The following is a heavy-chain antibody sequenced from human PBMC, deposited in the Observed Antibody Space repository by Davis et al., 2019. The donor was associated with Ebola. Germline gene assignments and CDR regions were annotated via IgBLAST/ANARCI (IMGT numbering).Heavy chain of an antibody. CDR3: ATQPFYYYGMDV. D-gene: IGHD1-1*01. CDR2: IDPSDSYT. V-gene: IGHV5-10-1*01. CDR1: GYSFTSYW. Sequence: GESLKISCKGSGYSFTSYWIGWVRQLPGKGLEWMGRIDPSDSYTNYSPSFQGHVTISADKSISTAYLQWSSLKASDTAMYYCATQPFYYYGMDVWGQGTTVTVSS. J-gene: IGHJ6*02.